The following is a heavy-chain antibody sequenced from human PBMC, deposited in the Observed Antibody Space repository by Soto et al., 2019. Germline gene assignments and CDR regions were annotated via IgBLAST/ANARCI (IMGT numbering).Heavy chain of an antibody. CDR3: AHSHDHSNYDWFDP. Sequence: QISLKESGPAQVKATQTLTLTCTFSGFSLRTSGVGVAWIRQAPGKALEWVAGIYSNDNKRYSPSLETRLTITKDTSKNQVVLRMTNMDPVDTGTYYCAHSHDHSNYDWFDPWGQGNLVTASS. CDR1: GFSLRTSGVG. V-gene: IGHV2-5*01. J-gene: IGHJ5*02. D-gene: IGHD4-4*01. CDR2: IYSNDNK.